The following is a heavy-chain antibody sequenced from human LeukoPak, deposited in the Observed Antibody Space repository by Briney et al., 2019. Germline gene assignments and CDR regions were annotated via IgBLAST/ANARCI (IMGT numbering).Heavy chain of an antibody. CDR1: GFTLSSYW. J-gene: IGHJ3*02. CDR3: ARDSSGYYSNDAFDI. CDR2: IKQDGSEK. Sequence: GGSLRLSCAASGFTLSSYWMSWVRQAPGKGLEWVANIKQDGSEKYYVDSVKGRFTISRDNAKNSLYLQMNSLRAEDTAVYYCARDSSGYYSNDAFDIWGQGTMVTVSS. D-gene: IGHD3-22*01. V-gene: IGHV3-7*01.